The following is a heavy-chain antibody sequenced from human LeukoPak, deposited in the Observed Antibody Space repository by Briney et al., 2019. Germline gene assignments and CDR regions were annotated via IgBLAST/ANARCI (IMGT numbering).Heavy chain of an antibody. J-gene: IGHJ2*01. Sequence: PGGSLRLSCAASGFTFSDYYMSWVRQAPGKGLEWVSYISSSGGTIYYADSVEGRFTISRDNAKNTLYLQMNSLRAEDTAVYYCARGYFGSLLYRAHWYFDLWGRGTLVTVSS. D-gene: IGHD3-9*01. CDR2: ISSSGGTI. CDR3: ARGYFGSLLYRAHWYFDL. CDR1: GFTFSDYY. V-gene: IGHV3-11*01.